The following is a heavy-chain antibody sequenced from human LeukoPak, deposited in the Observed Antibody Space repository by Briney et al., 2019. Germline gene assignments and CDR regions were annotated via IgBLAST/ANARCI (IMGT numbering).Heavy chain of an antibody. J-gene: IGHJ3*02. CDR2: IYPGDSDT. CDR1: GYSFTSYW. V-gene: IGHV5-51*01. CDR3: ARPGDSSSCGAFDI. D-gene: IGHD6-6*01. Sequence: ESPVPSFKGPGYSFTSYWIGWVRQMPGKGLEWMGIIYPGDSDTRYSPSFQGQVTISADKSISTAYLQWSSLKASDTAMYYCARPGDSSSCGAFDIWGPGKTVNLSS.